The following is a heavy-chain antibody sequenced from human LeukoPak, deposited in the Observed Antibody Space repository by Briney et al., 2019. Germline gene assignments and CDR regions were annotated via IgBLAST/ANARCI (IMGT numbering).Heavy chain of an antibody. V-gene: IGHV3-21*01. J-gene: IGHJ4*02. D-gene: IGHD1-1*01. CDR1: GFTFRISS. Sequence: PGGSLRLSCAASGFTFRISSMSWVRQAPGKGLEWVSSISSSSSYVYYADSVKGRFTISRDNAKNSLFLQMNSLRTEDTAVYYCARDPSVGKPIYYFDLWGQGSLVSVSS. CDR2: ISSSSSYV. CDR3: ARDPSVGKPIYYFDL.